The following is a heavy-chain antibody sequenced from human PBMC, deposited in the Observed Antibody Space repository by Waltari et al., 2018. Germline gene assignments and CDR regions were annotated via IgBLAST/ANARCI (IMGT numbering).Heavy chain of an antibody. J-gene: IGHJ3*02. Sequence: QVQLQASGPGLVKPPETLSLTCAVSGYSISSGYYGGWVRQPPGKGLEWIGSIYHSGSTYYNPSLKSRVTISVDTSKNQFSLKLSSVTAADTAVYYCARAAAGTAAFDIWGQGTMVTVSS. CDR2: IYHSGST. D-gene: IGHD6-13*01. V-gene: IGHV4-38-2*01. CDR3: ARAAAGTAAFDI. CDR1: GYSISSGYY.